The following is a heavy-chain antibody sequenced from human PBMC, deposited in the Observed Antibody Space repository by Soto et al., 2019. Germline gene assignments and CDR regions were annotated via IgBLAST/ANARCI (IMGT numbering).Heavy chain of an antibody. J-gene: IGHJ5*02. CDR3: ARQPRELWFGELLSWFDP. D-gene: IGHD3-10*01. V-gene: IGHV4-39*01. CDR2: IYYSGST. Sequence: PSETLSLTCPVSGGSISSSSYYWGWIRQPPGKGLEWIGSIYYSGSTYYNPSLKSRVTISVDTSKNQFSLKLSSVTAADTAVYYCARQPRELWFGELLSWFDPWGQGTLVTVSS. CDR1: GGSISSSSYY.